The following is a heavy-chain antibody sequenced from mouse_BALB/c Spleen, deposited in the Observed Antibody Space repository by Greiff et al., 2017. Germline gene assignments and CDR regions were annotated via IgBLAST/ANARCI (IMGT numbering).Heavy chain of an antibody. J-gene: IGHJ3*01. CDR1: GYSFTSYW. CDR2: IYPGNSDT. CDR3: TRSRYGYDDGFAY. D-gene: IGHD2-2*01. Sequence: VQLKQSGTVLARPGASVKMSCKASGYSFTSYWMHWVKQRPGQGLEWIGAIYPGNSDTSYNQKFKGKAKLTAVTSASTAYMELSSLTNEDSAVYYCTRSRYGYDDGFAYWGQGTLVTVSA. V-gene: IGHV1-5*01.